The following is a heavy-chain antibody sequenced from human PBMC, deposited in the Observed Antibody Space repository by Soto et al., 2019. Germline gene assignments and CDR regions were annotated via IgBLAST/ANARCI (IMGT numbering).Heavy chain of an antibody. Sequence: SETLSLTCAVYGASLSDNYCNWLRQPPGKGLEWIGEINHSGNTNYNPSLRSRVTISIDTSKNQLSLNLSSVSAADTAVYYCARGRGPQLWFKSNYYGMDVWGQGTTVTVSS. CDR2: INHSGNT. V-gene: IGHV4-34*01. CDR1: GASLSDNY. CDR3: ARGRGPQLWFKSNYYGMDV. D-gene: IGHD5-18*01. J-gene: IGHJ6*02.